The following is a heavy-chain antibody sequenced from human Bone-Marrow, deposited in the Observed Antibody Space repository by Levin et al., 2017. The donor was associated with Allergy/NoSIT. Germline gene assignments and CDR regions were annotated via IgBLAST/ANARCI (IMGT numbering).Heavy chain of an antibody. CDR1: GYTFTSYD. Sequence: GASVKVSCKASGYTFTSYDINWVRQATGQGLEWMGWMNPNSGNTGYAQKFQGRVTMTRNTSISTAYMELSSLRSEDTAVYYCARGGFVDTAMVTSGGYYDYGMDVWGQGTTVTVSS. CDR2: MNPNSGNT. J-gene: IGHJ6*02. CDR3: ARGGFVDTAMVTSGGYYDYGMDV. V-gene: IGHV1-8*01. D-gene: IGHD5-18*01.